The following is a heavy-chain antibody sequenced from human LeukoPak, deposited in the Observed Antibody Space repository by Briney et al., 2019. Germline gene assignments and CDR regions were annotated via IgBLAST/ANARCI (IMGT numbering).Heavy chain of an antibody. J-gene: IGHJ4*02. CDR3: AKDVDTAMVTAGDY. CDR2: ISGSGGST. D-gene: IGHD5-18*01. V-gene: IGHV3-23*01. CDR1: GFTFSSHA. Sequence: GGSLRLSCAASGFTFSSHAMSWVRKAPGKGLEWVSAISGSGGSTYYADSVKGRFTISRDNSKNTLYLQMNSQRAEDTAVYYCAKDVDTAMVTAGDYWGQGTLVTVSS.